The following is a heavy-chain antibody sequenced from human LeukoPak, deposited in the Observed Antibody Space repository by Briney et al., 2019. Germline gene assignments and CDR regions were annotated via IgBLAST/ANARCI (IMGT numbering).Heavy chain of an antibody. CDR3: ARGFRGDNFDY. V-gene: IGHV1-3*01. Sequence: ASVKVSCKASGYTFTSYAMHWVRQAPGQRLEWMGWINAGNGNTKYSQEFQGRVTITRDTSASTAYMELSRLRSDDTAVYFCARGFRGDNFDYWGQGTLVTVSS. CDR1: GYTFTSYA. J-gene: IGHJ4*02. CDR2: INAGNGNT. D-gene: IGHD7-27*01.